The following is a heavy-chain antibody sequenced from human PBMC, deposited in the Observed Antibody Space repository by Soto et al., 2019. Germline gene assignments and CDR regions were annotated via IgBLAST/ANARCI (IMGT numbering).Heavy chain of an antibody. V-gene: IGHV3-7*01. D-gene: IGHD2-2*01. CDR1: GFTFSSYW. J-gene: IGHJ6*03. CDR2: IKQDGSEK. Sequence: GGSLRLSCAASGFTFSSYWMSWVRQAPGKGLEWVANIKQDGSEKYYVDSVKGRFTISRDNAKNSLYLQMNSLRAEDTAVYYCARALRYCSSTSCFLDRPTQYYYYYMYVWGKGTKVTVSS. CDR3: ARALRYCSSTSCFLDRPTQYYYYYMYV.